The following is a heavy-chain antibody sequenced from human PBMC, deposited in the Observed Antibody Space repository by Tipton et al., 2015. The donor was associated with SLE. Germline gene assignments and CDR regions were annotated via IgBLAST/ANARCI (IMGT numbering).Heavy chain of an antibody. CDR2: ISPGRST. V-gene: IGHV4-34*01. D-gene: IGHD6-19*01. CDR3: ARDETTFAVAGTFDY. CDR1: GGSFSNYY. J-gene: IGHJ4*02. Sequence: LRLSCTVYGGSFSNYYWSWIRQPTGKGLEWIGEISPGRSTNYNPSLQRRVAISVDTSKNQFSLKLSSVTAADTAVYYCARDETTFAVAGTFDYWGQGILVTVSS.